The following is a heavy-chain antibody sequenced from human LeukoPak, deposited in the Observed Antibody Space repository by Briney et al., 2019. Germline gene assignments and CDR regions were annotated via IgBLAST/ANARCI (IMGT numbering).Heavy chain of an antibody. CDR3: ARDLRDRSTTVTRLDY. V-gene: IGHV1-18*01. CDR2: ISTYSGNT. J-gene: IGHJ4*02. D-gene: IGHD4-17*01. CDR1: GYTFTSYA. Sequence: GASVKVSCKPSGYTFTSYALSWVRQAPGQGLEWMGWISTYSGNTNYAQKFQGRVTMTRDTSISTAYMELSRLRSDDTAVYYCARDLRDRSTTVTRLDYWGQGTLVTVSS.